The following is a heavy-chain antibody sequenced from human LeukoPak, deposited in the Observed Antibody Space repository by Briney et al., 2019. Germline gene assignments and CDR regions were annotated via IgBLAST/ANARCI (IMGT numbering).Heavy chain of an antibody. D-gene: IGHD2-2*01. CDR1: GFAFSTSN. CDR2: ISTSSSYI. CDR3: ARGRGSSRDFDY. V-gene: IGHV3-21*01. J-gene: IGHJ4*02. Sequence: PXXSLRLSCAASGFAFSTSNMNWVRQAPGKGLEWVSSISTSSSYISYTDSVKGRFTISRDNAKNSLYLQMNSLRAEDTAMYYCARGRGSSRDFDYWGQGTLVTVSS.